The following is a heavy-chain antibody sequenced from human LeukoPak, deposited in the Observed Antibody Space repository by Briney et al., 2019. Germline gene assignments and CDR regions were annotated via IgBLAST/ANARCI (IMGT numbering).Heavy chain of an antibody. V-gene: IGHV1-18*01. CDR2: ISTDNGNT. J-gene: IGHJ4*02. CDR1: GYTFTSYG. Sequence: ASVKVSCKASGYTFTSYGISWVRQAPGQGLEWMGWISTDNGNTDYAQNLQGRVTVTTDTSTSTAYMEVRSLRSDDTAVYYCARAYSYGYGPLDYWGQGTLVTVSS. D-gene: IGHD5-18*01. CDR3: ARAYSYGYGPLDY.